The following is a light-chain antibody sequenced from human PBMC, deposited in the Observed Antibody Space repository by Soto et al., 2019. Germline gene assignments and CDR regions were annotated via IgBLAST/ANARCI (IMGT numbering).Light chain of an antibody. J-gene: IGLJ2*01. Sequence: QSVLTQPASVSGSPGQSITISCTGTSSDVGGHNYVSWYQQHPGKAPKNMIYEGSKRPSGVSNRFSGSKSGNTASLTISGLQAEDEADYYCCSYAGSSTVVFGGGTKLTVL. V-gene: IGLV2-23*01. CDR2: EGS. CDR3: CSYAGSSTVV. CDR1: SSDVGGHNY.